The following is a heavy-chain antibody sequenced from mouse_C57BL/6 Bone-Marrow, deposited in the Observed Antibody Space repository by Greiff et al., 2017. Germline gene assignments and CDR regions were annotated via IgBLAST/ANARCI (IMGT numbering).Heavy chain of an antibody. CDR2: IDPENGDT. D-gene: IGHD2-2*01. Sequence: VHVMQSGAELVRPGASVKLSCTASGFNIKDDYMHWVKQRPEQGLEWIGWIDPENGDTEYASKFQGKATITADTSSNTAYLQLSSLTSEDTAVYYCTTIGYDPYWYFDVWGTGTTVTVSS. J-gene: IGHJ1*03. CDR3: TTIGYDPYWYFDV. V-gene: IGHV14-4*01. CDR1: GFNIKDDY.